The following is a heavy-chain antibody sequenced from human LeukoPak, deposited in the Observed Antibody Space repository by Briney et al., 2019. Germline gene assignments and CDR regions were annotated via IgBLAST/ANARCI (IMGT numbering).Heavy chain of an antibody. V-gene: IGHV1-18*01. CDR3: AREGMGIMGFDY. Sequence: PGASVKVSCKASGYTFSSYGITWVRQAPGKGFEGMGWISAYNGNTNHTHRLQGRVTMTTDTSTSTACMELRSLRSDDTAVYYCAREGMGIMGFDYWGQGTLVAVSS. J-gene: IGHJ4*02. CDR2: ISAYNGNT. CDR1: GYTFSSYG. D-gene: IGHD3-3*01.